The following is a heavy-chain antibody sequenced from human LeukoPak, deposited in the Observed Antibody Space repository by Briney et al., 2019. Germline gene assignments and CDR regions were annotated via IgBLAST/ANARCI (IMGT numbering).Heavy chain of an antibody. D-gene: IGHD6-19*01. J-gene: IGHJ6*03. CDR2: ISAYNGNT. CDR1: GYTFTSYG. CDR3: ARDHRIAVAGTHYYYMDV. Sequence: ASVKVSCKASGYTFTSYGISWVRQAPGQGLEWMGWISAYNGNTNYAQKLQGRVTMTPDTSTSTAYMELRSLRSDDTAVYYCARDHRIAVAGTHYYYMDVWGKGTTVTVSS. V-gene: IGHV1-18*01.